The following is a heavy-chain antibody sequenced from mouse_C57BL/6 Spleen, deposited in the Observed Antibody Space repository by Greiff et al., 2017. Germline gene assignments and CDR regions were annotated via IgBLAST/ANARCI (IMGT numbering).Heavy chain of an antibody. Sequence: QVQLQQSGAELVKPGASVKISCKASGYAFSSYWLNWVKQRPGKGLEWIGQIYPGDGDTNYNGKFKGKATLTADKSSSTAYMQLSSLTSEDSAVYFCARRDDGYIYYAMDYWGQGTSVTVSS. CDR1: GYAFSSYW. D-gene: IGHD2-3*01. V-gene: IGHV1-80*01. CDR2: IYPGDGDT. J-gene: IGHJ4*01. CDR3: ARRDDGYIYYAMDY.